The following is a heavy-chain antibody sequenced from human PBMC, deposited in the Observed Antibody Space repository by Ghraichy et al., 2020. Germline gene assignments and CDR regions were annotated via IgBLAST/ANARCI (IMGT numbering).Heavy chain of an antibody. J-gene: IGHJ4*02. CDR1: GFTFSNYA. D-gene: IGHD3-10*01. V-gene: IGHV3-23*01. CDR3: AKERLPYGSGTHDY. Sequence: LSLTCAASGFTFSNYAMTWVRQAPGKGLRWVSGIGRSGGNPYYADSVKGRFSISRDNSKNTLYLQMNSLRAEDTAIYFCAKERLPYGSGTHDYWGQGTLVTVSS. CDR2: IGRSGGNP.